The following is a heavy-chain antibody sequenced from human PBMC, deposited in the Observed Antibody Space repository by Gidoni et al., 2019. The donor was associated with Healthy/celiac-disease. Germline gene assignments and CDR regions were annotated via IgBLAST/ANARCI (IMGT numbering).Heavy chain of an antibody. CDR1: GFTFDDYT. CDR3: AKDVGGNGRGFDY. CDR2: ISWDGGST. V-gene: IGHV3-43*01. Sequence: EVQLVESGGVVVQPGGSLSLSCAASGFTFDDYTMPWVRQAPGKGLEWVSVISWDGGSTYYADSVKGRFTISRDNSKNSLYLQMNSLRTEDTALYYCAKDVGGNGRGFDYWGQGTLVTVSS. J-gene: IGHJ4*02. D-gene: IGHD3-10*01.